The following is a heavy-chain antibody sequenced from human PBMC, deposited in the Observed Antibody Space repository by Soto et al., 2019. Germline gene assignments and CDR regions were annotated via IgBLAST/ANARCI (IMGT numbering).Heavy chain of an antibody. CDR3: ARRIAAAGTDAFDI. V-gene: IGHV2-26*01. Sequence: QVTLKESGPVLVKPTETLTLTCTVSGFSLSNARMGVSWIRQPPGKALEWLAHIFSNDEKSYSPSLKSRLTISNDTSTSQVVLTMTNMDPVDTATYYCARRIAAAGTDAFDIWGQGTMVTVSS. CDR1: GFSLSNARMG. D-gene: IGHD6-13*01. J-gene: IGHJ3*02. CDR2: IFSNDEK.